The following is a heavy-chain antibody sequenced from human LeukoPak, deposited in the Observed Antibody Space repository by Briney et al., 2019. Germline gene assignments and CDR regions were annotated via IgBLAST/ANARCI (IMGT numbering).Heavy chain of an antibody. Sequence: GSSVKVSCKAYGRTFSSYAISWVRQAPGQGLEWMGRIIPILGIANYAQKFQGRVTITADKSTSTAYMELSSLRSEDTAVYYCARAGSITMVRGVYYYYGMDVWGQGTTVTVSS. CDR3: ARAGSITMVRGVYYYYGMDV. CDR2: IIPILGIA. J-gene: IGHJ6*02. D-gene: IGHD3-10*01. CDR1: GRTFSSYA. V-gene: IGHV1-69*04.